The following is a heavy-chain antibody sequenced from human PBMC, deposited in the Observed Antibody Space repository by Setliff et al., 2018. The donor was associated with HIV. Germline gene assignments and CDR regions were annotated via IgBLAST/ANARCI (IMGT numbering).Heavy chain of an antibody. J-gene: IGHJ4*02. CDR2: ITSGGTTT. CDR3: ATSPKEVGVTVEDF. CDR1: GFTFSTYS. Sequence: GGSLRLSCAASGFTFSTYSMNWVRQAPGKGLEWISYITSGGTTTNYADSVKGRFTISRDNAKNSLFLQMNSLRVEDTAVYYCATSPKEVGVTVEDFWGQGTLVTVSS. D-gene: IGHD3-10*01. V-gene: IGHV3-48*04.